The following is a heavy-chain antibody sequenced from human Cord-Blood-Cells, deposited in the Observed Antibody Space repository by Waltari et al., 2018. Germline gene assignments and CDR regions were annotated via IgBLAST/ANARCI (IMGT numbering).Heavy chain of an antibody. CDR1: GYTFNGYY. D-gene: IGHD3-10*01. Sequence: QVQLVQSGAEVKKPGASVKVSCKASGYTFNGYYMHWVRQAPGQGLEWMGRINPNSGGTNYAQKFQGRVTMTRDTSISTAYMELSRLRSDDTAVYYCARPTLLSGSYYDYWGQGTLVTVSS. V-gene: IGHV1-2*06. J-gene: IGHJ4*02. CDR2: INPNSGGT. CDR3: ARPTLLSGSYYDY.